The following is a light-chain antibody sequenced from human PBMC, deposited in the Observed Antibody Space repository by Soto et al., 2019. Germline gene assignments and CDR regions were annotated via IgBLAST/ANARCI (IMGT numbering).Light chain of an antibody. CDR1: QDISNY. CDR3: QQIINLPIT. CDR2: DAS. Sequence: DIQMTQSPSSLSASVGDRVTITCQASQDISNYLNWYQQKPGKAPKLLIYDASNLETGVPSRFSEMEFGKVFTLTIGGWRPKIIATIYVQQIINLPITFGQGRRLEIK. V-gene: IGKV1-33*01. J-gene: IGKJ5*01.